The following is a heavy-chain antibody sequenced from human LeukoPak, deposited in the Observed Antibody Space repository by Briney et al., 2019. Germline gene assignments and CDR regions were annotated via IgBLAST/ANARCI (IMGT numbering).Heavy chain of an antibody. D-gene: IGHD6-13*01. CDR2: ISGSGGST. CDR3: ARTIAVAPGWYFDL. CDR1: GFTFSSYA. J-gene: IGHJ2*01. V-gene: IGHV3-23*01. Sequence: GGSLRLSCAASGFTFSSYAMSWVRQAPGKGLEWVSAISGSGGSTYYVDSVKGRFTISRDDSKNTLYLQMKSLRAEDTAVYYCARTIAVAPGWYFDLWGRGTLVTVSS.